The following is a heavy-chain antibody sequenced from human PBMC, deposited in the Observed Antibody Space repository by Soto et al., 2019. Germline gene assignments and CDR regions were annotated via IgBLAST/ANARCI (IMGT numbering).Heavy chain of an antibody. D-gene: IGHD2-21*02. CDR3: ARSESYCGGDCWGFDAFGI. V-gene: IGHV5-51*01. CDR2: IYPGDSDT. CDR1: GYSFTSYW. Sequence: PGESLKISCKGSGYSFTSYWIGWVRQMPGKGLEWMGIIYPGDSDTRYSPSFQGQVTISADKSISTAYLQWSSLKASDTAMYYCARSESYCGGDCWGFDAFGIWGQGTMVTVSS. J-gene: IGHJ3*02.